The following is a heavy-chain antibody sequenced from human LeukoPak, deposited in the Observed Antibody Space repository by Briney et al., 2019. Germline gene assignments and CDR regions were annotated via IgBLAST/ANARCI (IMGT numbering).Heavy chain of an antibody. V-gene: IGHV3-21*01. D-gene: IGHD5-18*01. CDR1: GFAFSSYS. J-gene: IGHJ5*02. CDR2: ISSSSSYI. CDR3: AREMDTAIWFDP. Sequence: SGGSLRLSCAASGFAFSSYSMNWVRQAPGKGLEWVSSISSSSSYIYYADSVKGRFTISRDNAKNSLYLQMNSLRAEDTAVYYCAREMDTAIWFDPWGQGTLVTVSS.